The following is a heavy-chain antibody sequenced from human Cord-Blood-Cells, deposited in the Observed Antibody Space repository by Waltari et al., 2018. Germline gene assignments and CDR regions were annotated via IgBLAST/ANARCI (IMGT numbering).Heavy chain of an antibody. CDR2: IYHVGST. D-gene: IGHD3-16*01. V-gene: IGHV4-38-2*02. J-gene: IGHJ3*02. CDR1: GYPISSGYY. CDR3: ARGGKGDAFDI. Sequence: QVQLQESGPGLVKPSETLSLTCTVSGYPISSGYYWGWIRQPPGKGLEWIGSIYHVGSTYDNPSLKGRVTISLDTSKNQFSLKLSSVTAADTAVYYCARGGKGDAFDIWGQGTMVTVSS.